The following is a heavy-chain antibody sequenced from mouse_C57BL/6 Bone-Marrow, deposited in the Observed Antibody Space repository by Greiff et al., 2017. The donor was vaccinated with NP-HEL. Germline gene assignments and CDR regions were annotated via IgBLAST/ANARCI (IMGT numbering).Heavy chain of an antibody. CDR3: VGYDYDVDWYFDV. CDR1: GFSFNTYA. V-gene: IGHV10-1*01. Sequence: VQLKESGGGLVQPKGSLKLSCAASGFSFNTYAMNWVRQAPGKGLEWVARIRSKSNNYATSYADSVKDRFTISRDDSESMLYLQMNNLKTEDTAMYYCVGYDYDVDWYFDVWGTGTTVTVSS. J-gene: IGHJ1*03. D-gene: IGHD2-4*01. CDR2: IRSKSNNYAT.